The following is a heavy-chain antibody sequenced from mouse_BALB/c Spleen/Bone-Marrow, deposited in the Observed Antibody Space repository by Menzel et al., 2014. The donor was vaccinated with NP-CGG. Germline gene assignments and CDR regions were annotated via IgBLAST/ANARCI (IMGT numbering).Heavy chain of an antibody. Sequence: VQLQQSGPGLGAHSQSLSITCTVSGFSLTSYGVHWVRQPPGKVLEWLGVIWAGGSTNYNSALMSRMSISKDNSRFQFFLIMNSLQTDDTAMYYCARGAYYERAMDYWGQGTSVTVSS. CDR1: GFSLTSYG. J-gene: IGHJ4*01. CDR3: ARGAYYERAMDY. V-gene: IGHV2-9*02. CDR2: IWAGGST. D-gene: IGHD1-1*01.